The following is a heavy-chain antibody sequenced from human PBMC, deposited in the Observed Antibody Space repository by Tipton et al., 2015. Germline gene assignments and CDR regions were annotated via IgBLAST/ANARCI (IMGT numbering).Heavy chain of an antibody. Sequence: SLRLSCAASGFTFDDYAMHWVRQAPGRGLEWVSYIWYDGRKKFYGDPVKGRFTISRDRSKDTLYLEMNSLRVEDTAVYYCARDSNGPDYWGQGTLVIVSS. CDR1: GFTFDDYA. V-gene: IGHV3-33*08. CDR3: ARDSNGPDY. D-gene: IGHD2-8*01. J-gene: IGHJ4*02. CDR2: IWYDGRKK.